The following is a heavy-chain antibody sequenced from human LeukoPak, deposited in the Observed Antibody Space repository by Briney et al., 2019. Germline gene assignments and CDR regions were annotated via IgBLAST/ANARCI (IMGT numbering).Heavy chain of an antibody. CDR3: ARVTTGGYYNC. CDR2: IYTSGST. V-gene: IGHV4-61*02. D-gene: IGHD3-22*01. CDR1: GGSISSGSSY. J-gene: IGHJ4*02. Sequence: SETLSLTCTVSGGSISSGSSYWSWIRQPAGKGLEWIGRIYTSGSTNYNPSLKSRVTISVDTSKNQFSLKLSSVTTADTAVYYCARVTTGGYYNCWGQGTLVTVSS.